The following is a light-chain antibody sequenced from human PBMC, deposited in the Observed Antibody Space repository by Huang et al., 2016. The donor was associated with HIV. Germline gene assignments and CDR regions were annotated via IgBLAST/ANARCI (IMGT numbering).Light chain of an antibody. CDR1: QSLLHGNGHNY. V-gene: IGKV2-28*01. CDR3: MQALQTPWT. Sequence: DIVMTQSLLPLPVTPGEPASISCRSSQSLLHGNGHNYLDWYLQKPGQYPKLLIYLGSYRASGVPDRFSGSGSGTDFILKINRVEAEDVGVYYCMQALQTPWTFGQGTKLEIK. J-gene: IGKJ1*01. CDR2: LGS.